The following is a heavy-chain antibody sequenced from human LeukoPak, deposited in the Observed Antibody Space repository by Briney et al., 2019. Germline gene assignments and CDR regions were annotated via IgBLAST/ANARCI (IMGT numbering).Heavy chain of an antibody. CDR3: AKGRHYYDSSGYYPLDY. V-gene: IGHV3-53*01. Sequence: GGSLRLSCAASGFTVSSNYMSWVRQAPGKGLEWVSVIYSGGSTYYADSVKGRFTISRDNSKNTLYLQMNSLRAEDTAVYYCAKGRHYYDSSGYYPLDYWGQGTLVTVSS. CDR1: GFTVSSNY. D-gene: IGHD3-22*01. J-gene: IGHJ4*02. CDR2: IYSGGST.